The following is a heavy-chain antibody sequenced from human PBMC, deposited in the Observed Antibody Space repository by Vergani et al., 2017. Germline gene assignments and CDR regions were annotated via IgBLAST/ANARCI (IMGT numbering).Heavy chain of an antibody. Sequence: QVQLQESGPGLVKPSQTLSLTCSVSGDSISSYYWSWIRQPPGKGLEWIGYIYYSGSTNYNPSLKSRVTISVDTSKNQFSLKLSSVTAADTAVYYCARSSSWYGQFDYWGQGTLVTVSS. V-gene: IGHV4-59*01. CDR3: ARSSSWYGQFDY. D-gene: IGHD6-13*01. CDR2: IYYSGST. J-gene: IGHJ4*02. CDR1: GDSISSYY.